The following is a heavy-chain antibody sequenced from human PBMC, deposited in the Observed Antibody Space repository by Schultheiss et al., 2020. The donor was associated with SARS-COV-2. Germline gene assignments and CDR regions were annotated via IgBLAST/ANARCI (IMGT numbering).Heavy chain of an antibody. CDR2: INPDGSST. CDR3: AREGSSAVVHNGWF. Sequence: GGSLRLSCAASGFTFSSYGMHWVRQAPGKGLVWVSRINPDGSSTSYADSVKGRFTVSRDNARDSLFLQLNSVKAEDTGTYYCAREGSSAVVHNGWFWGLGTQVTVSS. CDR1: GFTFSSYG. D-gene: IGHD5-12*01. J-gene: IGHJ1*01. V-gene: IGHV3-74*01.